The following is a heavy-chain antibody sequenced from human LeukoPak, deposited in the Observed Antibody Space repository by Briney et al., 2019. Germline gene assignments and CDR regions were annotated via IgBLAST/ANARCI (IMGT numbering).Heavy chain of an antibody. CDR3: ARGRPHGNDY. CDR1: GFTFSSYW. V-gene: IGHV3-74*01. D-gene: IGHD4-23*01. J-gene: IGHJ4*02. CDR2: IASDGSST. Sequence: TGGSLRLSCAASGFTFSSYWMNWVRQAPGKGLVWVSRIASDGSSTTYADSVKGRFGIPRDNAKNTLYLQMNSLRVEDTAVYYCARGRPHGNDYWGQGTLVTVSS.